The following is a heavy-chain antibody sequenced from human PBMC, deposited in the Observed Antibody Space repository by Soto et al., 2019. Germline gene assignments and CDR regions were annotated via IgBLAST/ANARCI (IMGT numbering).Heavy chain of an antibody. D-gene: IGHD3-10*01. CDR2: IYYSGST. V-gene: IGHV4-31*03. CDR3: ARLGRSSGNWFDP. J-gene: IGHJ5*02. CDR1: GGSISSGGYY. Sequence: SETLSLTCTVSGGSISSGGYYWSWIRQHPGKGLEWIGYIYYSGSTYYNPSLKSRVTISVDTSKNQFSLKLSSVTAADTAVYYCARLGRSSGNWFDPRGQGTLLTVSS.